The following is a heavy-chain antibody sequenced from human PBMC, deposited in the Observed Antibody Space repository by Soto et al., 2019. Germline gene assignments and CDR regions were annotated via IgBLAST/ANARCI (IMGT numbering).Heavy chain of an antibody. J-gene: IGHJ6*02. CDR3: ARQGCSSTSCYRLGYYYYYGMDV. CDR1: GYSFTSYW. Sequence: LKISCKGSGYSFTSYWIGWVRQMPGQGLEWMGIIYPGDSDTRYSPSFQGQVTISADKSISTAYLQWSSLKASDTAMYYCARQGCSSTSCYRLGYYYYYGMDVWGQGTTVTVSS. D-gene: IGHD2-2*02. V-gene: IGHV5-51*01. CDR2: IYPGDSDT.